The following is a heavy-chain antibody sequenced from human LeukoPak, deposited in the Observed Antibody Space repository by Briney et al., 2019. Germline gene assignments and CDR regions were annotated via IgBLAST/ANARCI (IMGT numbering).Heavy chain of an antibody. CDR2: ISYDGSNK. Sequence: GGSLRLSCAASGFTSSSYAVHWVRQAPGKGLEWVAIISYDGSNKYYADSVKGRFTISRDNSKNALYLQMNSLRAEDTAVYYCARDRYYDFWSGYYTDVLGYWGQGTLVTVSS. V-gene: IGHV3-30*04. CDR3: ARDRYYDFWSGYYTDVLGY. CDR1: GFTSSSYA. D-gene: IGHD3-3*01. J-gene: IGHJ4*02.